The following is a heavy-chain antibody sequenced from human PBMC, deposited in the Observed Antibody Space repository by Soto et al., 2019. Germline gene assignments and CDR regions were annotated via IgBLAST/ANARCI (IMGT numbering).Heavy chain of an antibody. J-gene: IGHJ3*02. CDR3: ARDPSMYYYGSGRFFDI. CDR1: GGSISSYY. D-gene: IGHD3-10*01. CDR2: IYYSGST. V-gene: IGHV4-59*01. Sequence: SETLSLTCTFSGGSISSYYWSWIRQPPGKGLEWIGYIYYSGSTNYNPSLKSRVTISVDTSKNQFSLKLSSVTAADTAVYYCARDPSMYYYGSGRFFDIWGQGTMVTVSS.